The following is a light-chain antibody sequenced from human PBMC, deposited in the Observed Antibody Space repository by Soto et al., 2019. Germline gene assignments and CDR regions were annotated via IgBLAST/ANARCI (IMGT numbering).Light chain of an antibody. J-gene: IGLJ2*01. CDR1: SGHSSYA. Sequence: QLVLTQSPSASASLGASVKLTCTLSSGHSSYATAWHQKQPGKGPRYLMDLNNDGSHTKGDGIPDRFSGSSSGADRYLIISSLQSEDEADYYCQTWGTGFQFFGGGTKLTVL. CDR2: LNNDGSH. CDR3: QTWGTGFQF. V-gene: IGLV4-69*01.